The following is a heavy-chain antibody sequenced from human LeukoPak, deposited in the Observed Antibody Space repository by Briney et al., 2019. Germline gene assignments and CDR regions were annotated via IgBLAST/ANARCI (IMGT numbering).Heavy chain of an antibody. Sequence: GGSLRLSCAASGFTFSSYGMHWVRQAPGKGLEWVAVISYDGSNKYYADSVKGRFTISRDNSKNTLYLQMNSLRAEDTAVYYCARDASEGDIDCSSTSCLIGYFDYWGQGTLVTVSS. CDR1: GFTFSSYG. D-gene: IGHD2-2*01. CDR2: ISYDGSNK. V-gene: IGHV3-30*03. J-gene: IGHJ4*02. CDR3: ARDASEGDIDCSSTSCLIGYFDY.